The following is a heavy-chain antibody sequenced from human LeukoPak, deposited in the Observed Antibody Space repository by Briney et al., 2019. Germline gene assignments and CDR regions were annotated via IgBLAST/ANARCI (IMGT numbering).Heavy chain of an antibody. Sequence: GASVKVSCTASGYTFTSYDINWVRQATGQGLEWMGWMNPNSGNTGYAQKFQGRVTMTRNTSISTAYMELSSLRSEDTAVYYCARGSRDYGDFYYYYGMDVWGQGTTVTVSS. J-gene: IGHJ6*02. CDR1: GYTFTSYD. CDR2: MNPNSGNT. D-gene: IGHD4-17*01. CDR3: ARGSRDYGDFYYYYGMDV. V-gene: IGHV1-8*01.